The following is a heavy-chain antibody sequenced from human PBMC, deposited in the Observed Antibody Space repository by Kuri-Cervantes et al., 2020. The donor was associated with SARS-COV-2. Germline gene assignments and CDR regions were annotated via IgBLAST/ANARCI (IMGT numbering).Heavy chain of an antibody. Sequence: SVKVSCKASGGTFSSYAISWVRQAPGQGLEWMGRVIPILGTANYAQKFQGRVTITADKSTSTAYMELSSLRSEDTAVYYCARMSLLQNDVFDIWGQGTMVTVSS. D-gene: IGHD1-26*01. V-gene: IGHV1-69*04. J-gene: IGHJ3*02. CDR2: VIPILGTA. CDR3: ARMSLLQNDVFDI. CDR1: GGTFSSYA.